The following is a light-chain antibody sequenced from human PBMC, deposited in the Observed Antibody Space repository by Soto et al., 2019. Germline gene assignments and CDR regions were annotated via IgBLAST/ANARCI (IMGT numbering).Light chain of an antibody. J-gene: IGLJ1*01. CDR3: FSHRGGDSHV. CDR1: SSDVGAYNY. CDR2: GVT. V-gene: IGLV2-14*01. Sequence: QSALTQPASVSGSPGQSITISCTGTSSDVGAYNYVSWYQQYPGKAPKLMIYGVTNRPSGVSNRFSGSKTGNTASLTISGLKAEDEADYYCFSHRGGDSHVFGTGTQLTVL.